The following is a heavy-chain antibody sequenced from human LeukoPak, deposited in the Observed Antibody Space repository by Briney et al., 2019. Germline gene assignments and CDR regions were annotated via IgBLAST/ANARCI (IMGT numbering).Heavy chain of an antibody. V-gene: IGHV3-21*01. J-gene: IGHJ4*02. Sequence: PGGSLRLSCAASGFTFSSYSMDWVRQTPGKGLEWVSSISSSSSYIYYADSVKGRFTISRDNAKNSLYLPMNSLRAEDTAVYYCAGLRYCSGGSCPRHYWGQGTLVTVSS. CDR1: GFTFSSYS. D-gene: IGHD2-15*01. CDR3: AGLRYCSGGSCPRHY. CDR2: ISSSSSYI.